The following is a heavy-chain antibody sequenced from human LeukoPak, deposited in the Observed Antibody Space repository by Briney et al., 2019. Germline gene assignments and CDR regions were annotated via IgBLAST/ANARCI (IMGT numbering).Heavy chain of an antibody. D-gene: IGHD3-10*01. CDR3: AREPPLYGSGGAYALDM. V-gene: IGHV3-30*04. J-gene: IGHJ3*02. CDR1: GFTLSSHA. CDR2: ISYDGSNK. Sequence: GRTLSLSCAASGFTLSSHAMHWVRQAPGKGREWVAVISYDGSNKYYADSVQGRFTIPRDISKNTLYLQMNSLRAQDTAVYYCAREPPLYGSGGAYALDMWGQETMDTVSS.